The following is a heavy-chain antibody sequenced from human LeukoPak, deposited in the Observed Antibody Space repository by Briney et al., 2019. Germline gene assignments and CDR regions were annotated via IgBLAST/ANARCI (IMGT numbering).Heavy chain of an antibody. J-gene: IGHJ4*02. V-gene: IGHV4-39*01. D-gene: IGHD3-16*01. Sequence: SETLSLTCTVSGGSISTYYWGWIRRPPGKGLEWIGSIYYSGSTYYNPSLKSRVTVSVDTSKNQFSLNLSSVTAADTAVYYCVRGSTLRHYQYWGQGTLVTVSS. CDR2: IYYSGST. CDR3: VRGSTLRHYQY. CDR1: GGSISTYY.